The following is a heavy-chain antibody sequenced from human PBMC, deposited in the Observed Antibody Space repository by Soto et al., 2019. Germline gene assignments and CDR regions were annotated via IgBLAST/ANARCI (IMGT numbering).Heavy chain of an antibody. CDR2: IYYSGST. D-gene: IGHD3-10*02. V-gene: IGHV4-31*03. Sequence: SETLSLTCTVSGGSISSGGYYCSWIRQHPGKGLEWIGYIYYSGSTYYNPSLKSRVTISVDTSKNQFSLKLSSVTAADTAVYYCARGVATRVPFDYWGQGTLVTVSS. CDR3: ARGVATRVPFDY. CDR1: GGSISSGGYY. J-gene: IGHJ4*02.